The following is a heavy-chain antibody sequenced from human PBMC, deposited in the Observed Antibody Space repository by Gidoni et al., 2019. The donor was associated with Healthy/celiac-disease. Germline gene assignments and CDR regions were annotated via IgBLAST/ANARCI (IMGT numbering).Heavy chain of an antibody. Sequence: SPISSNGGSTYYADSVKGRFTISRDNSKNTLYLQMSSLRAECTAVYYCVKGRAVTTFLFDYWGQGTLVTVSS. CDR3: VKGRAVTTFLFDY. D-gene: IGHD4-17*01. V-gene: IGHV3-64D*06. CDR2: ISSNGGST. J-gene: IGHJ4*02.